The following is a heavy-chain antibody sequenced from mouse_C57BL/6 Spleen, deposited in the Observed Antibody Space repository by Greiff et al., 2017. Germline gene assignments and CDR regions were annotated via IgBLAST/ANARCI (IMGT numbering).Heavy chain of an antibody. D-gene: IGHD1-1*01. CDR3: ARSGYGSSPAWFAY. CDR1: GYTFTSYW. J-gene: IGHJ3*01. CDR2: IDPSDSYT. V-gene: IGHV1-59*01. Sequence: VQLQQPGAELVRPGTSVKLSCKASGYTFTSYWMHWVKQRPGQGLEWIGVIDPSDSYTNYNQKFKGKATLTVDPSSSTAYMQLSSLTSEDAAVYYCARSGYGSSPAWFAYWGQGTLVTVSA.